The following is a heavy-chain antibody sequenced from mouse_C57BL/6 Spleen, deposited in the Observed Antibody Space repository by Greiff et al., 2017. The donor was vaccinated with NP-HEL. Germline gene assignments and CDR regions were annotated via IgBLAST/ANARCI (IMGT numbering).Heavy chain of an antibody. V-gene: IGHV1-74*01. CDR1: GYTFTSYW. CDR3: AMPIYYDYDRFAY. J-gene: IGHJ3*01. Sequence: QVQLQQPGAELVKPGASVKVSCKASGYTFTSYWMHWVKQRPGQGLEWIGRIHPSDSDTNYNQKFKGKATLTVDKSSSTAYMQLSSLTSEDSAVYYCAMPIYYDYDRFAYWGQGTLVTVSA. D-gene: IGHD2-4*01. CDR2: IHPSDSDT.